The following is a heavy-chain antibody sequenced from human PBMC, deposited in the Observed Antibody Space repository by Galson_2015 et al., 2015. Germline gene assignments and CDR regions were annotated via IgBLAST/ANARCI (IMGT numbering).Heavy chain of an antibody. V-gene: IGHV3-53*01. CDR1: GFTVSSNY. J-gene: IGHJ6*02. D-gene: IGHD6-13*01. Sequence: SLRLSCAASGFTVSSNYMSWVRQAPGKGLEWVSVIYSGGSTYYADSVKGRFTISRDNSKNTLYLQMNSLRAEDTAVYYCARDSVAAAGRYYYYGMDVWGQGTTVTVSS. CDR2: IYSGGST. CDR3: ARDSVAAAGRYYYYGMDV.